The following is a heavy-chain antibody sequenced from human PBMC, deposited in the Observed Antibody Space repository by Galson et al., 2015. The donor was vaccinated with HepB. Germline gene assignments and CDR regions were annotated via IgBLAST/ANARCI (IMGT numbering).Heavy chain of an antibody. V-gene: IGHV1-69*13. D-gene: IGHD3-22*01. CDR3: ARELHYEDE. CDR1: GYTFTSNG. CDR2: IIPVFGLP. J-gene: IGHJ4*02. Sequence: SVKVSCKASGYTFTSNGISWVRQAPGQGLEWMAGIIPVFGLPKYAQKFQGRVTISADESSSTAYMELSSLTSEDTAVYYCARELHYEDEWGQGALVTVSS.